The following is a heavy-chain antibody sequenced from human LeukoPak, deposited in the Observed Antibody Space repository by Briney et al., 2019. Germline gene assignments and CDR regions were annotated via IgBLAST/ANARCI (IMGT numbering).Heavy chain of an antibody. CDR1: GYSISSGCY. CDR3: ARRPNWDPFDY. J-gene: IGHJ4*02. D-gene: IGHD7-27*01. Sequence: SETLSLTCAVSGYSISSGCYWGWIRQPPGKGLEWIGSIYHSGSTYYNPSLKSRVTISVDTSKNQFSLKLSSVTAADTAVYYCARRPNWDPFDYWGQGTLVTVSS. CDR2: IYHSGST. V-gene: IGHV4-38-2*01.